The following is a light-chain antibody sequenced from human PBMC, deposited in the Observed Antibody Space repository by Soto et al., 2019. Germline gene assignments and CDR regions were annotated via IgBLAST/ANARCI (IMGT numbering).Light chain of an antibody. V-gene: IGLV1-40*01. J-gene: IGLJ1*01. CDR3: QSYDSSLSGSDV. CDR1: SSNIGAGYD. Sequence: QSVLTQPPSVSGAPGQTVTISCTGSSSNIGAGYDVHWYQQLPGTAPKLLIYGNSNRPSGVPDRFSGSKSGTSASLAITGLQAEDEADYYCQSYDSSLSGSDVFGTGTKVTVL. CDR2: GNS.